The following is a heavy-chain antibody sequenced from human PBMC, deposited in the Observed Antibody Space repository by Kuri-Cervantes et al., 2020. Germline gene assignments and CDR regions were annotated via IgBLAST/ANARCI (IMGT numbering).Heavy chain of an antibody. CDR3: ARLRGYSYGFDDY. Sequence: SVKVSCKASGYTFTGYYMHWVRQAPGQGLEWMGGIIPIFGSANYAQKFQGRVTITADESTSTAYMELSSLRSEDTTVYYCARLRGYSYGFDDYWGQGTLVTVSS. D-gene: IGHD5-18*01. J-gene: IGHJ4*02. CDR2: IIPIFGSA. V-gene: IGHV1-69*13. CDR1: GYTFTGYY.